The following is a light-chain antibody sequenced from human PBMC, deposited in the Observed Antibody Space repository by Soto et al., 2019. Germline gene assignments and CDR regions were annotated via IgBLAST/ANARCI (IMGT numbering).Light chain of an antibody. CDR1: QGISTN. V-gene: IGKV1-12*01. CDR2: AAS. Sequence: DIQMTQSPSSVSASVGDRVTITCRASQGISTNLAWNQQKPGKAPKLLIYAASSLQSGVPPRFSGSGSGTDFTLTISSLQPEDFAIYYCLQANRVPLSFGQGTRLEIK. CDR3: LQANRVPLS. J-gene: IGKJ5*01.